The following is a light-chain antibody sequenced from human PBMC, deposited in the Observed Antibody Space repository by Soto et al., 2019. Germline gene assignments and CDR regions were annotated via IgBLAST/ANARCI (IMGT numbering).Light chain of an antibody. CDR1: QSVSRN. CDR2: GAS. Sequence: ETVMTQSPATLSVSPGERATLSCRASQSVSRNLAWYQQKPGQGPRLLIYGASTRATGIPVGFSGSGSGTEFTLTISSLQSEDFAVYYCQQYNNWPRTFGQGTKVEVK. CDR3: QQYNNWPRT. J-gene: IGKJ1*01. V-gene: IGKV3-15*01.